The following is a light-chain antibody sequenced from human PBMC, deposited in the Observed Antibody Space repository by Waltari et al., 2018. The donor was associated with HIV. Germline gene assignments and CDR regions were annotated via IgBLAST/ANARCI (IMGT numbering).Light chain of an antibody. J-gene: IGLJ1*01. CDR2: EVN. V-gene: IGLV2-23*02. CDR3: CSYSDRRIYV. CDR1: SSDVGNYDL. Sequence: QSALTQPASVSGSLGQSITISCTGPSSDVGNYDLVSWYQQHPGKAPKSIIYEVNKRPPGASNRMSGSKSGNTASLTISGLQAEDEADYYCCSYSDRRIYVFGSGTRVSAL.